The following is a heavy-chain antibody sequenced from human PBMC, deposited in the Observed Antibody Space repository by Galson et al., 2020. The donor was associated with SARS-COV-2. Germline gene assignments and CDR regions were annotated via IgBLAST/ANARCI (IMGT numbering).Heavy chain of an antibody. J-gene: IGHJ4*02. CDR2: MCYSGSYK. CDR3: VRDIITSNDGGNHFEQ. CDR1: GFTFRIYS. Sequence: KIGESLKISCAASGFTFRIYSMHWVRQAPGKGLEWVACMCYSGSYKYYADSVRGRFTISRDNAKNSLYLQMNDVRAEDTAVYYCVRDIITSNDGGNHFEQWGQGTRVTVSS. V-gene: IGHV3-21*05. D-gene: IGHD3-10*01.